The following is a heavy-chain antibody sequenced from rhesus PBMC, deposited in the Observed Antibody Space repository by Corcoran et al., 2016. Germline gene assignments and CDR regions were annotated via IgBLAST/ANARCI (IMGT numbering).Heavy chain of an antibody. V-gene: IGHV3-201*01. D-gene: IGHD4-23*01. J-gene: IGHJ4*01. Sequence: EVQLVESGGGVVQPGGSLRLSCAASGFTFDDSAMHWVRQAPWKGLEWVSGISWSGVSTYYADSVKGQFTISRDNAKNSLYLQMGSLRAEDTALYYCARVASNYGYFDYWGQGVLVTVSS. CDR3: ARVASNYGYFDY. CDR2: ISWSGVST. CDR1: GFTFDDSA.